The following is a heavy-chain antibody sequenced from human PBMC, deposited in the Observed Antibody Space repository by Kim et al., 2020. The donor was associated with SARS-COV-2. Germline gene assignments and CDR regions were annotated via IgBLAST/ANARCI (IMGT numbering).Heavy chain of an antibody. D-gene: IGHD3-9*01. J-gene: IGHJ6*02. V-gene: IGHV1-69*01. Sequence: FQGRVTITADESTSTAYMELSSLRSEDTAVYYCARDTDILTPYYYYGMDVWGQGTTVTVSS. CDR3: ARDTDILTPYYYYGMDV.